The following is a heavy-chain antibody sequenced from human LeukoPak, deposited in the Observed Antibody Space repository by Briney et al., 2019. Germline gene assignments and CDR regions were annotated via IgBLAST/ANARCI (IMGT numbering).Heavy chain of an antibody. J-gene: IGHJ4*02. CDR1: GFAFSSYF. D-gene: IGHD4-23*01. CDR2: IHPDGSDK. V-gene: IGHV3-7*05. Sequence: GGSLRLSCAASGFAFSSYFMNWVRQAPGKGLEWVAKIHPDGSDKYYVDSVKGRFTISRDNAKSSLHLQMNSLRAEDTAVYYCARVRGDYGGISDYWGQGTLVTVSS. CDR3: ARVRGDYGGISDY.